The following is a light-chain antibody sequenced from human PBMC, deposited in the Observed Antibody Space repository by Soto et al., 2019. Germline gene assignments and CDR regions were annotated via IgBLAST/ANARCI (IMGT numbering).Light chain of an antibody. Sequence: DILMTQSPSSLSASVGDRVTITCRASQGIRDALGWYQQKPGKVPKRLIYSASRLQNGVPSRFSGSGSETVFTLTISSLQTEDFATYFCLQHSDYPFTFGQGTRLEI. V-gene: IGKV1-17*01. CDR2: SAS. CDR1: QGIRDA. CDR3: LQHSDYPFT. J-gene: IGKJ2*01.